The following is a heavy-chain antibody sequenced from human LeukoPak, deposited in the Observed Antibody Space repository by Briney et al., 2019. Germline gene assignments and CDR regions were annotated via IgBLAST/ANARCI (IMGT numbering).Heavy chain of an antibody. CDR3: ARDNVVIMSYDY. CDR2: ISAYNGNT. D-gene: IGHD3-3*01. CDR1: GYTFTSYG. Sequence: ASVKVSCKASGYTFTSYGISWVRQAPGQGLEWMGWISAYNGNTNYAQKLQGRVTMTTDTSTSTAYMELRSLRPDDTAVYYCARDNVVIMSYDYWGQGTLVTVSS. V-gene: IGHV1-18*01. J-gene: IGHJ4*02.